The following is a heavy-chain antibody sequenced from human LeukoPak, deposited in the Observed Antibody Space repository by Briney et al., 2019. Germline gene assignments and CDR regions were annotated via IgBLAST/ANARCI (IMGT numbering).Heavy chain of an antibody. CDR3: ARVNYYGSGSYKHFDY. CDR2: INHSGST. V-gene: IGHV4-34*01. Sequence: SSETLSLTCAVYGGSFSGYYWSWIRQPPGKGLEWIGEINHSGSTNYNPSLKSRVTISVDTSKNQFSLKLSSVTAADTAVYYCARVNYYGSGSYKHFDYWGQGTLVTVSS. CDR1: GGSFSGYY. J-gene: IGHJ4*02. D-gene: IGHD3-10*01.